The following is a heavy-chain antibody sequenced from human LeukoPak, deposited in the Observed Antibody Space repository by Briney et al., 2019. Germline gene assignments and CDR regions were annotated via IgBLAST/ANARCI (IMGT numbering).Heavy chain of an antibody. CDR2: INPNSGGT. CDR3: ARDRDGAQGGY. Sequence: APVKVSCKASGCTFTDYYMHWVRQAPGQGLEWMGWINPNSGGTNYAQKFQGRVTMTRDTSISTAYMELSRLRSDDTAVYYCARDRDGAQGGYWGQGTLVTVSS. CDR1: GCTFTDYY. V-gene: IGHV1-2*02. D-gene: IGHD4-17*01. J-gene: IGHJ4*02.